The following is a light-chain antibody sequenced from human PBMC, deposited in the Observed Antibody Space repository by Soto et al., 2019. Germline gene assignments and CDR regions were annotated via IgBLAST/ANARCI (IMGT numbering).Light chain of an antibody. Sequence: ALTQPRSVSGSPGQSVTISCTGTSSDVGAYNYVSWYQQHPGKAPELIIFDVARRPSGVPDRFSGSKSGNTASLTVSGLQAEDEADYYCCSYAGSYTFVFGTGTKVTVL. CDR3: CSYAGSYTFV. J-gene: IGLJ1*01. CDR2: DVA. V-gene: IGLV2-11*01. CDR1: SSDVGAYNY.